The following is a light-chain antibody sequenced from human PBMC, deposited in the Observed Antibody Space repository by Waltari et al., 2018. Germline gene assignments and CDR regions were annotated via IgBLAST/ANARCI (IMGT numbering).Light chain of an antibody. V-gene: IGKV3-20*01. CDR3: QHYVRLPAT. J-gene: IGKJ1*01. CDR2: GAS. CDR1: QSVRGS. Sequence: EIVLTQSPGTLSLSPGERATLSCRASQSVRGSLAWYQQKAGQAPRLLIYGASSRATGIPNRFSGSGSGTDFSINISRLEPEDFAVYYCQHYVRLPATFGQGTKVEI.